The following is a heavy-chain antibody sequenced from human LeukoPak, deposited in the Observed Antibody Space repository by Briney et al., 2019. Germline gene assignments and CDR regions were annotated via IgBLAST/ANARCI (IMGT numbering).Heavy chain of an antibody. CDR2: IKQDGSNK. Sequence: PGGSLRLSCAVSGFAFSSHWMSWVRQAPGKGLEWVANIKQDGSNKYFADSVKGRFTISRDNSKNTLYLQMNSLRAEDTALYYCARGLTGDAATAFDYWGQGTLVTVSS. V-gene: IGHV3-7*01. CDR1: GFAFSSHW. CDR3: ARGLTGDAATAFDY. D-gene: IGHD7-27*01. J-gene: IGHJ4*02.